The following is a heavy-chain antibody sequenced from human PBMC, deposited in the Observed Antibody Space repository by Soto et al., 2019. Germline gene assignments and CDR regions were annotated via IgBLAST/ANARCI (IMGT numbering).Heavy chain of an antibody. J-gene: IGHJ6*02. CDR3: ASLQGTFDYHYVMDV. D-gene: IGHD1-1*01. CDR1: GFTFSSYA. V-gene: IGHV3-30*04. Sequence: PGGSLRLSCEASGFTFSSYAMHWVRQAPGKGLEWVAVILYDGRNKYYADSVKGRFTISRDNSKNTLYLQMNSLRAEDTAVYYCASLQGTFDYHYVMDVWGQGSMVIVSS. CDR2: ILYDGRNK.